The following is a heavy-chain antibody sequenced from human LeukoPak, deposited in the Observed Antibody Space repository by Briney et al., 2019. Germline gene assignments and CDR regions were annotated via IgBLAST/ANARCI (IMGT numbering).Heavy chain of an antibody. J-gene: IGHJ4*02. CDR2: IKQDGSEK. CDR3: ARDFGAYCYDSSGYYF. V-gene: IGHV3-7*01. CDR1: GFTFSSYW. Sequence: GGSLRLSCAASGFTFSSYWMSWVRQAPGKGLEWVANIKQDGSEKYYVDSVKGRFTISRDNAKNSLYLQMNSLRAEDTAVYYCARDFGAYCYDSSGYYFWGQGTLVTVSS. D-gene: IGHD3-22*01.